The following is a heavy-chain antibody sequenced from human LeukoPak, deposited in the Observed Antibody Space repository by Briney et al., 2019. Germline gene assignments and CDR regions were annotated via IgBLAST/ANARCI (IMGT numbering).Heavy chain of an antibody. D-gene: IGHD2-15*01. CDR1: GYTFTSYG. Sequence: ASVKVSCKASGYTFTSYGINWVRQAPGQGLEWMGWISAYNGNTNYAQKLQGRVTMTTDTSTSTAYMELRSLRSDDTAVYYCARDCSGGSCYWVWGQGTLATVSS. V-gene: IGHV1-18*01. CDR2: ISAYNGNT. CDR3: ARDCSGGSCYWV. J-gene: IGHJ4*02.